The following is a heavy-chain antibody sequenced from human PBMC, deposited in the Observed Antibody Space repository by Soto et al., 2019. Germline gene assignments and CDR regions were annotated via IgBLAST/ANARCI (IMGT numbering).Heavy chain of an antibody. CDR2: IYYSGST. CDR1: GGSISSGDYN. D-gene: IGHD5-12*01. CDR3: AREQYSGFQFHY. V-gene: IGHV4-31*03. J-gene: IGHJ4*02. Sequence: QVQLQESGPGLVKPSQTLSLTCTVSGGSISSGDYNWSWIRQHPGKGLEWIGYIYYSGSTYYNPSLKSRITISVDTSKNQFSLKLRSVTAADTAVYYCAREQYSGFQFHYWGQGTLVTVSS.